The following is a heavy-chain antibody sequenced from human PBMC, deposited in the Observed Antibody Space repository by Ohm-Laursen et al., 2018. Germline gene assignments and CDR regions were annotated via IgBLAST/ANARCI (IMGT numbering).Heavy chain of an antibody. J-gene: IGHJ6*02. D-gene: IGHD5-18*01. Sequence: SLRLSCTASGFTFSSYSMHWVRQAPGKGLEWVSSISSSSSYIYYADSVKGRFIISRDNAKNSLYLQMNSLRAEDTAVYYCARDSGDTAMIDYYYGMDVWGQGTTVTVSS. V-gene: IGHV3-21*01. CDR2: ISSSSSYI. CDR3: ARDSGDTAMIDYYYGMDV. CDR1: GFTFSSYS.